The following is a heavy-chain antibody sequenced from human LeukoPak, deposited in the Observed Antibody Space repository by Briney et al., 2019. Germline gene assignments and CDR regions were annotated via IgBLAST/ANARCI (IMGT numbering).Heavy chain of an antibody. CDR2: ISYDGSNK. Sequence: PGGSLRLSCAACGFTFSSFAMHWVRQAQGKGLEWVAVISYDGSNKYYADSVKGRFTISRDNAKNTLYLRMNSLRPEDTAVYYCARAPGLGSGSAFDSWGQGTLVTVSS. CDR3: ARAPGLGSGSAFDS. D-gene: IGHD3-10*01. CDR1: GFTFSSFA. V-gene: IGHV3-30-3*01. J-gene: IGHJ4*02.